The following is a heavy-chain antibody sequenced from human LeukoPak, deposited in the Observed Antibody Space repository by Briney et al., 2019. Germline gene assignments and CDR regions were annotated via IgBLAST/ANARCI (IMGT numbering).Heavy chain of an antibody. CDR1: GFTFSSSW. CDR2: MKQDGSEK. V-gene: IGHV3-7*01. J-gene: IGHJ3*02. Sequence: PGGSLRLSCAASGFTFSSSWMSWVRQAPGKGLEWVANMKQDGSEKYYEDSVKGRFTISRDNAKNSLYLQMNSLRAEDTAVYYCARDLNDVFDIWGQGTMVTVSS. CDR3: ARDLNDVFDI.